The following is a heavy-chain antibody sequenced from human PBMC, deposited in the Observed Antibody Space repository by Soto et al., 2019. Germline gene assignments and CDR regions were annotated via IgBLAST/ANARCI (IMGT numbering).Heavy chain of an antibody. CDR3: ARDFYPLAYYFDY. CDR1: GGTFSSYA. Sequence: SVKVSCKASGGTFSSYAISWVRQAPGQGLEWMGGIIPIFGTANYARKFQGRVTMTTDTSTSTAYMEMNSLRHDDTAVYYCARDFYPLAYYFDYWGQGTLVTAPQ. V-gene: IGHV1-69*05. J-gene: IGHJ4*02. CDR2: IIPIFGTA.